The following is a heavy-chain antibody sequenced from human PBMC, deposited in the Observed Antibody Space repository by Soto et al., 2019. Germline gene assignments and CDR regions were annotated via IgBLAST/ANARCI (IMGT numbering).Heavy chain of an antibody. CDR2: IYWDDDT. CDR1: VFSLSTSGVG. CDR3: AHSVINWVDAFDV. D-gene: IGHD1-1*01. J-gene: IGHJ3*01. Sequence: QITLKESGPTLVKPTQTLTLNCTVSVFSLSTSGVGVGWIRQPPGKAPEWVALIYWDDDTRLSPSLKTRLTITRDTTKNQVVLKMTKMQPVDTGTYFCAHSVINWVDAFDVWGQGALVTVSS. V-gene: IGHV2-5*02.